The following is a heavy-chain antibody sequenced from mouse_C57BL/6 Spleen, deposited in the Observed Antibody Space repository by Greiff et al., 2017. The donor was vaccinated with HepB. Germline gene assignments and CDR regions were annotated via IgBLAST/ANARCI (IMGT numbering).Heavy chain of an antibody. CDR3: ARNGYYD. J-gene: IGHJ2*01. CDR2: INPNNGGT. CDR1: GYTFTDYY. Sequence: VQLQQSGPELVKPGASVKISCKASGYTFTDYYMNWVKQSHGKSLEWIGDINPNNGGTSYNQKFKGKATLTVDKSSSTAYMELRSLTSEDSAVYYCARNGYYDWGQGTTLTVSS. D-gene: IGHD2-3*01. V-gene: IGHV1-26*01.